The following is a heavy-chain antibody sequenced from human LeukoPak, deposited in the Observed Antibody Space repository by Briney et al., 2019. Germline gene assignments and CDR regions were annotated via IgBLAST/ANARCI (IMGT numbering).Heavy chain of an antibody. Sequence: SETLSLTCTVSGGSISSGDSYWSWIRQPPGKGLEWIGSIYYSGSTYFNPSLKSRVTISVDTSKNQFSLNLSSVTAADTAVYYCARGPAPYTSGWYFWFDPWGQGTLVTVSS. J-gene: IGHJ5*02. V-gene: IGHV4-30-4*02. D-gene: IGHD6-19*01. CDR3: ARGPAPYTSGWYFWFDP. CDR1: GGSISSGDSY. CDR2: IYYSGST.